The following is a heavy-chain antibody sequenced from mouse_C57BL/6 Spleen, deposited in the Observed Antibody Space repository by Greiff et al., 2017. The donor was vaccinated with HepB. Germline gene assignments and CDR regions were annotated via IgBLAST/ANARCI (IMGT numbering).Heavy chain of an antibody. V-gene: IGHV1-64*01. D-gene: IGHD1-1*01. CDR3: VREGFIYYYGSSSYYFDY. CDR1: GYTFTSYW. Sequence: QVQLQQPGAELVKPGASVKLSCKASGYTFTSYWMHWVKQRPGQGLEWIGMIHPNSGSTNYNEKFKSKATLTVDKSSSTAYMQLSSLTSEDSAVYYCVREGFIYYYGSSSYYFDYWGQGTTLTVSS. CDR2: IHPNSGST. J-gene: IGHJ2*01.